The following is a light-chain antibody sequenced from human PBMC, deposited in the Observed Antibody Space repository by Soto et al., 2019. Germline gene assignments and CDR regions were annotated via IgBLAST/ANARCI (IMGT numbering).Light chain of an antibody. V-gene: IGKV1-12*01. Sequence: DIQMTQYPSSVSASVGDRVTITCRASQHISTWLTWYQQKPGKAPKLLIYAASILQSGVPSRFSGSGSGTDFTLTISGLQPEDLATYYCQQANSFPGTFGGGTKVDI. J-gene: IGKJ4*01. CDR2: AAS. CDR3: QQANSFPGT. CDR1: QHISTW.